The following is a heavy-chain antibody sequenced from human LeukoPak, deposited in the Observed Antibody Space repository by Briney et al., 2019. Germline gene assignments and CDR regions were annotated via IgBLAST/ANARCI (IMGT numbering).Heavy chain of an antibody. CDR2: ISAYNGNT. CDR3: ARALAARPLEYFQH. Sequence: ASVKVSCKASGYTFTSYGINWVRQAPGQGLEWMGWISAYNGNTNYAQKLQGRVTMTTDTSTSTAYMELRSLRPDDTAVYYCARALAARPLEYFQHWGQGTLVTVSS. D-gene: IGHD6-6*01. V-gene: IGHV1-18*01. J-gene: IGHJ1*01. CDR1: GYTFTSYG.